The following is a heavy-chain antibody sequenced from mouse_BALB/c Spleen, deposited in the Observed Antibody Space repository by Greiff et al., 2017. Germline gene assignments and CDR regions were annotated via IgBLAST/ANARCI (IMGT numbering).Heavy chain of an antibody. Sequence: LVKTGASVKISCKASGYSFTGYYMHWVKQSHGKSLEWIGYISCYNGATSYNQKFKGKATFTVDTSSSTAYMQFNSLTSEDSAVYFCASGAELAGFAYWGQGTLVTVSA. J-gene: IGHJ3*01. CDR2: ISCYNGAT. CDR3: ASGAELAGFAY. V-gene: IGHV1S34*01. D-gene: IGHD4-1*01. CDR1: GYSFTGYY.